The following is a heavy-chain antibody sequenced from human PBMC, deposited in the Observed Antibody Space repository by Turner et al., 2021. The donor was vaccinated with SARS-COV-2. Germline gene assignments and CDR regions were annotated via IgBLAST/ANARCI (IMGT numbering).Heavy chain of an antibody. CDR1: GGSISSSRYY. D-gene: IGHD3-3*01. CDR3: ARLDYDFWSGYPDRGYFDL. CDR2: IYYSGST. V-gene: IGHV4-39*01. Sequence: QLQLQESGPGLVKPSETLSLTCTVSGGSISSSRYYWGWIRQPPGKGLEWIGSIYYSGSTNYNPSLKSRVTISVDTSKNQFSLKLSSVTAADTAVYYCARLDYDFWSGYPDRGYFDLWGRGTLVTVSS. J-gene: IGHJ2*01.